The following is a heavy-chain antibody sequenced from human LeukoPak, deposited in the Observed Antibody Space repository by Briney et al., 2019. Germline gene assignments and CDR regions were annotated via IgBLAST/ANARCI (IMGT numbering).Heavy chain of an antibody. CDR3: ARGIVVMVYATFDC. CDR2: INHSGGT. Sequence: SETLSLTCAVYGGSSSGFYWTWIRQPPGKGLEWIGEINHSGGTNYNPSLKSRVTISVDTSNNQFSLRLSSVTAADTAVYYCARGIVVMVYATFDCWGQGSLVTVSS. J-gene: IGHJ4*02. D-gene: IGHD2-8*01. V-gene: IGHV4-34*01. CDR1: GGSSSGFY.